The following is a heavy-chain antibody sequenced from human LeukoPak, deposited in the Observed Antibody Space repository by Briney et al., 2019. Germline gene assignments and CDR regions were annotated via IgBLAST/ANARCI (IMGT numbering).Heavy chain of an antibody. D-gene: IGHD6-13*01. J-gene: IGHJ4*02. CDR2: IYTDGST. V-gene: IGHV3-66*01. CDR1: GFTVSSSY. CDR3: ARARVNAAAGIDY. Sequence: GGSLRLSCAASGFTVSSSYMTWVRQAPGKGLEWVSVIYTDGSTGYADSVKGRFTFSRDNSKNTLYLQMNSLRAEDTAVYCCARARVNAAAGIDYWGQGTLVTVSS.